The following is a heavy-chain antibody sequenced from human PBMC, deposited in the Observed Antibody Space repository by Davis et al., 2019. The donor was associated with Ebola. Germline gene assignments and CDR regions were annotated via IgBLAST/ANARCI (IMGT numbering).Heavy chain of an antibody. CDR3: ARVTIYSSSCFDY. CDR2: INHSGSI. D-gene: IGHD6-13*01. CDR1: GGSFSGYY. Sequence: SETLSLTCAVYGGSFSGYYWSWIRQPPGKGLEWIGEINHSGSINYNPSLKSRVTISVDTSKNQFSLKLSSVTAADTAVYYCARVTIYSSSCFDYWGQGTLVTVSS. J-gene: IGHJ4*02. V-gene: IGHV4-34*01.